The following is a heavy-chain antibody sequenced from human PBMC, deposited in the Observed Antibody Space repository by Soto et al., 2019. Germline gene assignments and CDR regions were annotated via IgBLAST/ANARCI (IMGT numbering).Heavy chain of an antibody. CDR1: GGTFSSYA. J-gene: IGHJ5*02. V-gene: IGHV1-69*01. CDR2: IIPIFGTA. CDR3: AREVVVVAVTGIGWFDP. Sequence: QVQLVQSGAEAKKPGSSVKVSCKASGGTFSSYAISWVRQAPGQGLEWMGGIIPIFGTANYAQKFQGRVTITADESTSTAYMELSSLRSEDTAVYYCAREVVVVAVTGIGWFDPWGQGTLVTVSS. D-gene: IGHD2-15*01.